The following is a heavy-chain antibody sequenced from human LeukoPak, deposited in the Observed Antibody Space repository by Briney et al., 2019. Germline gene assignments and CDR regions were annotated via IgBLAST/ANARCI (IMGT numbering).Heavy chain of an antibody. J-gene: IGHJ4*02. CDR1: GGTFSGYA. Sequence: SVKVSCKASGGTFSGYAISWVRQAPGQGLEWMGGIIPIFGTANYAQKFQGRVTITADESTSTAYMELSSLRSDDTAVYYCASGRDCGGDCYLNYWGQGTLVTVSS. CDR3: ASGRDCGGDCYLNY. CDR2: IIPIFGTA. D-gene: IGHD2-21*01. V-gene: IGHV1-69*13.